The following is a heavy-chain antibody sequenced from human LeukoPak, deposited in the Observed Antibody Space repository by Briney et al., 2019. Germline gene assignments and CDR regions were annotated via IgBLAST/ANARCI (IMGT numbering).Heavy chain of an antibody. CDR1: GGSISSSYHY. Sequence: SDTLSLTCSVSGGSISSSYHYWGWIRQPPGKGLEWIGSIYYGGSTYYNPSLKSRVTISVDTSKNKFSLKLSSVTAADTAVYYCARDLYGDDYFDYWGQGTLVTVSS. D-gene: IGHD4-17*01. V-gene: IGHV4-39*07. CDR2: IYYGGST. CDR3: ARDLYGDDYFDY. J-gene: IGHJ4*02.